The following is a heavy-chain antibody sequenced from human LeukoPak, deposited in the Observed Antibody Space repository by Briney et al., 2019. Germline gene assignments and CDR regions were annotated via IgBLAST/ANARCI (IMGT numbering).Heavy chain of an antibody. D-gene: IGHD2-2*01. CDR2: IYYSGST. CDR1: GGSISSYY. CDR3: ARGMRYQLPQRAFDI. V-gene: IGHV4-59*12. Sequence: SETLSLTCTVSGGSISSYYWSWIRQPPGKGLEWIGYIYYSGSTNYNPSLKSRVSISVDTSKNQFSLKLSSVTAADTAVYYCARGMRYQLPQRAFDIWGQGTMVTVSS. J-gene: IGHJ3*02.